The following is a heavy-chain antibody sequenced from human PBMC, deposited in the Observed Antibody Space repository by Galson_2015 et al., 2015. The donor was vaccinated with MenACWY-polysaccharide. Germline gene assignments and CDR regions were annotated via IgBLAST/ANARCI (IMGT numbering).Heavy chain of an antibody. V-gene: IGHV3-30*02. J-gene: IGHJ4*02. CDR3: ARNPSRLDIAAASN. D-gene: IGHD6-13*01. CDR2: IRNDEISK. Sequence: SLRLSCAASEFTFSSYGMHWVRQAPGKGLEWVALIRNDEISKHYIDAVKGRFSISRDNSKNTLYLQMNTLRPEDTAVYYCARNPSRLDIAAASNWGQGAPVTVSS. CDR1: EFTFSSYG.